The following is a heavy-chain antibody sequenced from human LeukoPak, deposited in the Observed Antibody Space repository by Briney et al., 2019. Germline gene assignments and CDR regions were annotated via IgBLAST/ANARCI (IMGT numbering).Heavy chain of an antibody. D-gene: IGHD3-16*01. V-gene: IGHV3-23*01. Sequence: GGSLRLSCAASGFTFSSYAMSWVRQAPGKGLEWVSSISISGYTTYYADSVKGRFTISRDNSKNTLYLQMNSLRAEDTAVYYCARDWAFDYWGQGALVTVSS. CDR3: ARDWAFDY. J-gene: IGHJ4*02. CDR1: GFTFSSYA. CDR2: ISISGYTT.